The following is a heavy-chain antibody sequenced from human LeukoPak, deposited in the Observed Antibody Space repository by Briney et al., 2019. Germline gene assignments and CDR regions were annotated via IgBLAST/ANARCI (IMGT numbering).Heavy chain of an antibody. CDR2: VDGGGGGT. D-gene: IGHD6-13*01. CDR1: GFTLSSYA. J-gene: IGHJ4*02. Sequence: GGSLRLSCAASGFTLSSYAMTWVRQAPGRGLEWVSSVDGGGGGTYYADSVKGRFTISRDNSKDTLYLQMDGLRAEDTAVYFCAKQSAGSAAWYSLHYDFWGQGTLVTVSS. CDR3: AKQSAGSAAWYSLHYDF. V-gene: IGHV3-23*01.